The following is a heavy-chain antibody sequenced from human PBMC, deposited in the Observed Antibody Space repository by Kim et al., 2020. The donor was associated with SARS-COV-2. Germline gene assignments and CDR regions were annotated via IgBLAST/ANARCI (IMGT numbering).Heavy chain of an antibody. CDR3: AKRGAPLAVYYFDY. CDR2: ITNSGGNT. D-gene: IGHD6-19*01. V-gene: IGHV3-23*01. J-gene: IGHJ4*02. Sequence: GGSLRLSCAASGFIFNNYGMSWVRQAPGKGLEWVSHITNSGGNTYYADSVKGRFTISRDNSKNTLYLHMNSLRAEEPAVYYCAKRGAPLAVYYFDYWGKGTLVTVSS. CDR1: GFIFNNYG.